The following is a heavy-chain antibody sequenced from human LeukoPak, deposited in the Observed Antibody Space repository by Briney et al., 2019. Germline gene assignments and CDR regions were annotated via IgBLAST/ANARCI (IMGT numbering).Heavy chain of an antibody. V-gene: IGHV3-33*08. CDR1: GFTFNNYR. CDR2: IWYDGSNK. CDR3: ARDAQGHFDY. Sequence: GGSLRLSCAASGFTFNNYRMHWVRQAPGKGLEWVAVIWYDGSNKYYADSVKGRFTISRDNSKNTLYLQMNSLRAEDTAVYYCARDAQGHFDYWGQGTLVTVSS. J-gene: IGHJ4*02.